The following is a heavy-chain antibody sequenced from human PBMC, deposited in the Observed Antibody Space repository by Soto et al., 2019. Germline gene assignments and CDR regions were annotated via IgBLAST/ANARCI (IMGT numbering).Heavy chain of an antibody. J-gene: IGHJ4*02. CDR1: GFTFSDYY. Sequence: PGGSLRLSCAASGFTFSDYYINWVRQAPGKGLEWVGRTRNKANSYTTDYAAFVKGRFTISRDDSKNLIYLQMNSLKTEDTAVYYCAREGSSSGPDYEYWGQGTLVTVPQ. D-gene: IGHD3-22*01. CDR3: AREGSSSGPDYEY. V-gene: IGHV3-72*01. CDR2: TRNKANSYTT.